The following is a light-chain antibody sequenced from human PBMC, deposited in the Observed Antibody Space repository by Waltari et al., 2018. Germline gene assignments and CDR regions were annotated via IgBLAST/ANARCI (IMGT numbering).Light chain of an antibody. CDR2: HAS. V-gene: IGKV3-11*01. CDR1: QSVGTY. CDR3: QQRSSWTPHT. Sequence: EIVLPQYSATLSLSHGDTDTLSCRPSQSVGTYLAWYQQKPGQAPRLLIYHASNRATGIPDRFRGSGSGTDFTLTISSLVPEDFALYYCQQRSSWTPHTFGQGARLEIK. J-gene: IGKJ2*01.